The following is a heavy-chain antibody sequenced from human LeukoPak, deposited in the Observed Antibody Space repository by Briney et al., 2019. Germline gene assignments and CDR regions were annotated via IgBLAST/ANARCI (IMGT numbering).Heavy chain of an antibody. D-gene: IGHD1-1*01. CDR2: ISSSADNT. CDR1: GFTFSNYA. Sequence: PGGSLRLSCAASGFTFSNYAMSWVRQAPGKGLEWVSSISSSADNTYHADSVKGRFTISRDNAKNSLYLQMNSLRAEDTAVYYCARTFDNWGQGTLVTVSS. CDR3: ARTFDN. J-gene: IGHJ4*02. V-gene: IGHV3-23*01.